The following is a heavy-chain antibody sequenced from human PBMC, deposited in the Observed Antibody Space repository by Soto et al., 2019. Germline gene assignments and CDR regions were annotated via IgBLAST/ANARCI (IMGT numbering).Heavy chain of an antibody. D-gene: IGHD3-3*01. CDR2: INPSSDST. CDR3: ARGRGFWSGYRYYYYGMDV. CDR1: GYTFTSYY. J-gene: IGHJ6*02. Sequence: ASVKVSCKASGYTFTSYYMHWVRQAPGQGLEWMGIINPSSDSTSYAQKFQGRVTMTRDTSASTVYMELSSPRSEDTAVYYCARGRGFWSGYRYYYYGMDVWGQGTTVTVSS. V-gene: IGHV1-46*01.